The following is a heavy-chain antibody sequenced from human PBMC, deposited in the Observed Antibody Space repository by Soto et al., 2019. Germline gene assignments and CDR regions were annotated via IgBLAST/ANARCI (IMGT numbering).Heavy chain of an antibody. V-gene: IGHV3-53*04. Sequence: GGSLRLSCAASGFTVSSNYMSWVRQAPGKGLEWVSVIYSGGSTYYADSVKGRFTISRHNSKNTLYLQMNSLRAEDTAVYYCARDLSYCSSTSCTFTSWGQGTLVTVSS. CDR2: IYSGGST. CDR1: GFTVSSNY. CDR3: ARDLSYCSSTSCTFTS. J-gene: IGHJ5*02. D-gene: IGHD2-2*01.